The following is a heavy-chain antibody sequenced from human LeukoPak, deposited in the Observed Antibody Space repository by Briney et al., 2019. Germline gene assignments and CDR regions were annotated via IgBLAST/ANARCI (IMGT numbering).Heavy chain of an antibody. CDR2: IYTSGST. V-gene: IGHV4-4*07. Sequence: PSETLSLTCTVSGGSISSYYWSWIRQPAGKGLEWIGRIYTSGSTNYNPSLKSRVTMSVDTSKNQFSLKLSSVTAADTAVYYCARDLAGTTDYYCYYYMDVWGKGTTVTVSS. CDR3: ARDLAGTTDYYCYYYMDV. D-gene: IGHD1-7*01. J-gene: IGHJ6*03. CDR1: GGSISSYY.